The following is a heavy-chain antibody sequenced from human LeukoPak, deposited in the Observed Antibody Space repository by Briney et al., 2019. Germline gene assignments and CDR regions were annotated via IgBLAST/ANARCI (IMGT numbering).Heavy chain of an antibody. Sequence: SETLSLTCTVSGGSISSSSYYWGWIRQPAGKGLEWIGRIYTSGSTNYNPSLKSRVTMSVDTSKNQFSLKLSSVTAADTAVYYCARGLDEHTVTGYWGQGTLVTVSS. V-gene: IGHV4-61*02. CDR2: IYTSGST. CDR3: ARGLDEHTVTGY. CDR1: GGSISSSSYY. J-gene: IGHJ4*02. D-gene: IGHD4-11*01.